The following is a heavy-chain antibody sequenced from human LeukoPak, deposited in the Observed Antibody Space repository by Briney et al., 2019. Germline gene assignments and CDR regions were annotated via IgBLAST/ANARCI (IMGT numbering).Heavy chain of an antibody. Sequence: GGSLRLSCAASGLTFRNYGMHWVRQAPGKGLEWVAVIWYDGSNQYYVDSVKGRFTVSRDNAKNTLYLQMNSLRAEDTAVYYCARAGGSTVSHSDYWGQGTLVTVSS. CDR1: GLTFRNYG. J-gene: IGHJ4*02. CDR2: IWYDGSNQ. D-gene: IGHD4-17*01. CDR3: ARAGGSTVSHSDY. V-gene: IGHV3-33*01.